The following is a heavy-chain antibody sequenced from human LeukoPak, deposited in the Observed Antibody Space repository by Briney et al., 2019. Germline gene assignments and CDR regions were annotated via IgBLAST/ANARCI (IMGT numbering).Heavy chain of an antibody. V-gene: IGHV1-46*01. CDR3: ARDSTPCYDTLGDYGMDV. J-gene: IGHJ6*02. Sequence: ASVKVSCKASGYTFTSYYMHWVRQAPGQGLEWMGIINPSGGSTSYAQKFQGRVTMTRDTSTSTVYMELSSLRSEDTAVYYCARDSTPCYDTLGDYGMDVWGQGTTVTVSS. D-gene: IGHD3-9*01. CDR1: GYTFTSYY. CDR2: INPSGGST.